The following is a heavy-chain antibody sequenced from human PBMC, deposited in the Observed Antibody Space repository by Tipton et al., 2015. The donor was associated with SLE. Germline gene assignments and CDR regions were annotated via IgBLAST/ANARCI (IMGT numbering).Heavy chain of an antibody. CDR2: IHASGSSGST. D-gene: IGHD3-22*01. V-gene: IGHV4-61*02. CDR1: GGSISSGGHY. Sequence: TLSLTCTVSGGSISSGGHYWSWIRQPAGKGLEWIGRIHASGSSGSTEYNPSLKSRVTISADTSKNHLSLKLTSVTAADTAVYFCARSLPHYYDGSGYFFDSWGQGSLVTVSS. J-gene: IGHJ5*01. CDR3: ARSLPHYYDGSGYFFDS.